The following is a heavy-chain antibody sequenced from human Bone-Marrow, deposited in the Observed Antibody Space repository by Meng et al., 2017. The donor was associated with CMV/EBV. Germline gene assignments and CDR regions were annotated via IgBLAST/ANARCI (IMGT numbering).Heavy chain of an antibody. CDR2: IIPILGIA. CDR1: GGTFSSYT. CDR3: ARDLVWWEERGGAFDI. Sequence: SVKVSCKASGGTFSSYTISWVRQAPGQGLEWMGRIIPILGIANYAQKFQGRVTITADKSTSTAYMELSSLRSEDTAVYYCARDLVWWEERGGAFDIWGQGTMVTFSS. J-gene: IGHJ3*02. V-gene: IGHV1-69*04. D-gene: IGHD1-26*01.